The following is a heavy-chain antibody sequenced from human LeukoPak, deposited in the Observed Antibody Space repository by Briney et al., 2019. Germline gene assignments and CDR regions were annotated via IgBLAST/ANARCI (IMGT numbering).Heavy chain of an antibody. CDR2: ITGSRGRT. CDR1: GFTLTNYG. Sequence: PGGSLRLSCAASGFTLTNYGMVWVRQAPGKGLERVSAITGSRGRTYYADSVKGCFTISRDNSKNILYLQMNSLRGEDTAVYYCARGRPTNLGGIYWGQGTLVTVSS. CDR3: ARGRPTNLGGIY. D-gene: IGHD7-27*01. J-gene: IGHJ4*02. V-gene: IGHV3-23*01.